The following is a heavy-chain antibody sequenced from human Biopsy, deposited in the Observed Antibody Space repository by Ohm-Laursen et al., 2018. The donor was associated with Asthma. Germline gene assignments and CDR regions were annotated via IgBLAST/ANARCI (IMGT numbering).Heavy chain of an antibody. CDR3: VHKLVGLKAFDF. J-gene: IGHJ4*02. Sequence: TQTLTLTCTFSGFSLSTSGGGVGWIRQPPGKALEWLGNIYWDDDKRYSPSLQSRLTITRGTPKDQVVLTMTNMGPVDTGTYYCVHKLVGLKAFDFWGQGTLVTVSS. D-gene: IGHD1-26*01. V-gene: IGHV2-5*02. CDR2: IYWDDDK. CDR1: GFSLSTSGGG.